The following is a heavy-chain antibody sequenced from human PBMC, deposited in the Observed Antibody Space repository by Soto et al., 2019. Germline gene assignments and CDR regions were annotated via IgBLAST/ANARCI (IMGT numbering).Heavy chain of an antibody. CDR1: GGSISSGDYY. Sequence: SETLSLTCTVSGGSISSGDYYWSWIRQPPGKGLEWIGYIYYSGSTYYNPSLKSRVTISVDTSKNQFSLKLSSVTAADSAVYYCARAMVVTQNWFDPWGQGTLVTVSS. D-gene: IGHD2-21*02. J-gene: IGHJ5*02. CDR2: IYYSGST. V-gene: IGHV4-30-4*01. CDR3: ARAMVVTQNWFDP.